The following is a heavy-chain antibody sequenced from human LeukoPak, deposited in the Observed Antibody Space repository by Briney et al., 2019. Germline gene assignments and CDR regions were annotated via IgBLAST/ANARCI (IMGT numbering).Heavy chain of an antibody. J-gene: IGHJ4*02. Sequence: PSETLSLTCTVSGGSISSSSYYWGWIRQPPGKGLEWIGSIYYSGSTHYNPSLKSRVTISVDTSKNQFSLKLSSVTAADTAVYYCASYVLRYFDWLPFDYWGQGTLVTVSS. CDR1: GGSISSSSYY. D-gene: IGHD3-9*01. CDR2: IYYSGST. V-gene: IGHV4-39*01. CDR3: ASYVLRYFDWLPFDY.